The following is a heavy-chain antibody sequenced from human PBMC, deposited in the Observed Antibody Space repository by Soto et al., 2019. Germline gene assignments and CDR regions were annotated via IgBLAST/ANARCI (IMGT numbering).Heavy chain of an antibody. Sequence: SETLSLTCTVSGGSISSGIYYWSWIRQNPGKGLEWIGHIYYSGSTYYNPSLKSRVSISVNTSKNQFSLKLTSVTAADTAVYYCARVARGRVVGATPPCSDYWGQGTLVTVSS. CDR1: GGSISSGIYY. V-gene: IGHV4-31*03. J-gene: IGHJ4*02. CDR2: IYYSGST. D-gene: IGHD1-26*01. CDR3: ARVARGRVVGATPPCSDY.